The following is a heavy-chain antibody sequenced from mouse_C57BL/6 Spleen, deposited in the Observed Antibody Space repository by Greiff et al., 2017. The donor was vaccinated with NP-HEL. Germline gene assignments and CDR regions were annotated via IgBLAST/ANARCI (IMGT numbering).Heavy chain of an antibody. D-gene: IGHD2-4*01. CDR3: ARLRDYDYGWFAY. Sequence: DVMLVESGGGLVQPGGSLKLSCAASGFTFSDYYMYWVRQTPEKRLEWVAYISNGGGSTYYPDTVKGRFTISRDNAKNTLYLQMSRLKSEDTAMYYCARLRDYDYGWFAYWGQGTLVTVSA. J-gene: IGHJ3*01. V-gene: IGHV5-12*01. CDR2: ISNGGGST. CDR1: GFTFSDYY.